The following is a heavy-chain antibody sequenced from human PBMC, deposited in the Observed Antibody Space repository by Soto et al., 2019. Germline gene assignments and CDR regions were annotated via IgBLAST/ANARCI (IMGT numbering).Heavy chain of an antibody. CDR1: GGLFSSYP. J-gene: IGHJ4*02. CDR2: IIPVFQTA. Sequence: QEQLVQSGAEVKKPGSSVKVSCKASGGLFSSYPISWVRQVPGQGLEWMGGIIPVFQTAYYTQRFQGRVTITADESTNTAYMELSSLRSEDTAIYYCARGGSGYTRFNEFWGLGTLVTVSS. CDR3: ARGGSGYTRFNEF. V-gene: IGHV1-69*01. D-gene: IGHD3-22*01.